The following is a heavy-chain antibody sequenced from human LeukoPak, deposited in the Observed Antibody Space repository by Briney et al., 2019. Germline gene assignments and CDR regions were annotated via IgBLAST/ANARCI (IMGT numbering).Heavy chain of an antibody. CDR3: ARLEKGTMIY. V-gene: IGHV5-51*01. CDR1: GHSFTTYW. J-gene: IGHJ1*01. D-gene: IGHD3-22*01. Sequence: GESLKISCKGYGHSFTTYWIGWVRQMPGKGLEWMGIIYPGDSDIRYSPSFQGQVTFSADKSISTAYLQWSSLKASDTAMYYCARLEKGTMIYWGQGTLVTVSS. CDR2: IYPGDSDI.